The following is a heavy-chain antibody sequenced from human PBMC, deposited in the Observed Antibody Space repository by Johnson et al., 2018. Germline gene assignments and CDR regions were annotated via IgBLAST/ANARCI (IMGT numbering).Heavy chain of an antibody. Sequence: VQLVQSGGGLVKPGGSLRLSCAASGFTFSSYSMNWVRPAPGKGLEWVSSIRSSRSYIYYADSVKGRFTTARDNAKNSLYLQMNSLGAEDTAVYYCARDFSGSYLNDAFDIWGQGTMVTVSS. D-gene: IGHD1-26*01. CDR1: GFTFSSYS. CDR3: ARDFSGSYLNDAFDI. V-gene: IGHV3-21*01. CDR2: IRSSRSYI. J-gene: IGHJ3*02.